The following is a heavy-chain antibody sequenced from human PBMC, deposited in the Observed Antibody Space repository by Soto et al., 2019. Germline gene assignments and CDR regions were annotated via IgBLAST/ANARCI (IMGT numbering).Heavy chain of an antibody. CDR2: IWYDGSNK. V-gene: IGHV3-33*01. CDR3: AREGIAVAGTDYYYYMDV. J-gene: IGHJ6*03. Sequence: GGSLRLSCAASGFTFSSYGMHWVRQAPGKGLEWVAVIWYDGSNKYYADSVKGRFTISRDNSKNTLYLQMNSLRAEDTAVYYCAREGIAVAGTDYYYYMDVWGKGTTVTVSS. D-gene: IGHD6-19*01. CDR1: GFTFSSYG.